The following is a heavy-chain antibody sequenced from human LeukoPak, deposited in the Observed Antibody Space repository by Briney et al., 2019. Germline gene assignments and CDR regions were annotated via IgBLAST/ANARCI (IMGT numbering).Heavy chain of an antibody. CDR1: GGSISSYF. CDR3: AREVRDCSSTSCDMRAAFDI. D-gene: IGHD2-2*02. J-gene: IGHJ3*02. CDR2: IYYGGSA. V-gene: IGHV4-59*01. Sequence: SETLSLTCTVSGGSISSYFWSWIRQPPGKGLEWIGNIYYGGSAKYNPSLKSRVTISVDTSKNQFSLKLSSVTAADTAVYYCAREVRDCSSTSCDMRAAFDIWGQGTMVTVSS.